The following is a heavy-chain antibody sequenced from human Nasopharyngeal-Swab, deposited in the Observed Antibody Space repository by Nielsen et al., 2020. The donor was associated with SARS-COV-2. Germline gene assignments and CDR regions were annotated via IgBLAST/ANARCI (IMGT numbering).Heavy chain of an antibody. D-gene: IGHD4/OR15-4a*01. CDR1: GYSFSTYW. Sequence: GESLKISCQGSGYSFSTYWIGWVRQMPGKGLEWMGIIYPGDYTTKYRPSFQGQVTITADKSISTAYLQWSSLKASDTAMYFCARLYGGYVDYWGQGTLVTVSS. CDR2: IYPGDYTT. V-gene: IGHV5-51*01. J-gene: IGHJ4*02. CDR3: ARLYGGYVDY.